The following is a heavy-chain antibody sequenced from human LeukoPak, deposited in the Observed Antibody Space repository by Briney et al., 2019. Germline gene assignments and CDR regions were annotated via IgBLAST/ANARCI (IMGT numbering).Heavy chain of an antibody. J-gene: IGHJ3*02. Sequence: GGSLRLSCVASGFTFSDYYMSWIRQAPGKGLEWVSYISGSGSSIYYADSVKGRFTISRDNAKNSLYLQMNSLRAEDTAVYYCAEGPYDNVWGSYRLDEAFDIWGQGTMVTVSS. D-gene: IGHD3-16*02. V-gene: IGHV3-11*01. CDR1: GFTFSDYY. CDR2: ISGSGSSI. CDR3: AEGPYDNVWGSYRLDEAFDI.